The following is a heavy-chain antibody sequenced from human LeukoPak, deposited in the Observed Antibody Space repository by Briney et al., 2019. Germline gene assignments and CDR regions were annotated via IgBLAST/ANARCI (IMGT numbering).Heavy chain of an antibody. V-gene: IGHV1-46*01. J-gene: IGHJ6*02. CDR2: INPSGGST. CDR3: ARKKVGATTRSYYGMDV. CDR1: GYTFTSYY. Sequence: GASVKVSCKASGYTFTSYYMHWVRQAPGQGLEWMGIINPSGGSTSYAQKFQGRVAMTRDTSTSTAYMELRSLRSDDTAVYYCARKKVGATTRSYYGMDVWGQGTTVTVSS. D-gene: IGHD1-26*01.